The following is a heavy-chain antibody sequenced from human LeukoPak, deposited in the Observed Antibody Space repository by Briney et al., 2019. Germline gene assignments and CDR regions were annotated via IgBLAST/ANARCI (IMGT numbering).Heavy chain of an antibody. J-gene: IGHJ4*02. CDR1: GYTFSYD. V-gene: IGHV1-18*01. Sequence: ASVKVSCKASGYTFSYDVNWVRQATGQGLEWMGWISAYNGNTNYAQKLQGRVTMTTDTSTSTAYMELRSLRSDDTAVYYCARDLDITMIVVVNHYFDYWGQGTLVTVSS. CDR3: ARDLDITMIVVVNHYFDY. D-gene: IGHD3-22*01. CDR2: ISAYNGNT.